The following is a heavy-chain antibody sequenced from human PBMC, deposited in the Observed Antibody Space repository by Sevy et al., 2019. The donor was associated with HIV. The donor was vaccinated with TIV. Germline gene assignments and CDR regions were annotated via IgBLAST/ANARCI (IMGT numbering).Heavy chain of an antibody. J-gene: IGHJ4*02. CDR2: IFSSGST. V-gene: IGHV3-66*02. D-gene: IGHD6-19*01. CDR3: VSLFLSYRSGWSYFDY. CDR1: GFTVNDKY. Sequence: GGSLRLSCAISGFTVNDKYIIWVRQARGKGLEWDSVIFSSGSTYYADSAKGRFTISRDNSKNTVDLQMNSVRAVDTAVYYCVSLFLSYRSGWSYFDYWGQGTLVTVSS.